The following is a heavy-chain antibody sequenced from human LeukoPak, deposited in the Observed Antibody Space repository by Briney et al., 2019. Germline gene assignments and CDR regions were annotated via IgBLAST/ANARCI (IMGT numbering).Heavy chain of an antibody. Sequence: SGGALRLSCAASGFTFSSYAMRWLRQAPGKGLEWVSAISGSGGSTYYADSVKGGFTISRDNSKNTLYLQMNSLRAEDTAVYYCAKGNYDFWSGEAYYFDYWGQGTLVTVSS. CDR1: GFTFSSYA. J-gene: IGHJ4*02. CDR2: ISGSGGST. V-gene: IGHV3-23*01. CDR3: AKGNYDFWSGEAYYFDY. D-gene: IGHD3-3*01.